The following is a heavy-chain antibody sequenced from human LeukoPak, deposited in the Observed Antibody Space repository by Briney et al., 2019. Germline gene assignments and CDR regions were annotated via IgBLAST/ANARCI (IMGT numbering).Heavy chain of an antibody. V-gene: IGHV3-7*01. Sequence: QSGGSLRLSCAASGFTFSSYWMSWVRQAPGKGLEWVANIKQDGSEKYYVDSVKGRFTISRDNAKNSLYLQMNSLRAEDAAVYYCAFFSWDNIGYRDQNYFDYWGQGTLVTVSS. J-gene: IGHJ4*02. CDR2: IKQDGSEK. CDR1: GFTFSSYW. D-gene: IGHD1/OR15-1a*01. CDR3: AFFSWDNIGYRDQNYFDY.